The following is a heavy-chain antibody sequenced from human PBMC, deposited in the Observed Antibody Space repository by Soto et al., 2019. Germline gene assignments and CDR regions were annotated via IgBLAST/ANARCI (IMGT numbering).Heavy chain of an antibody. Sequence: GGSLRLSCAASGFTFSDYYMSWIRQAPGKGLEWVSYISSSSSSYTNYADSVKGRFTISRDNAKNSLYLQMNSLRAEDTAVYYCARDTRRRRLSSGYYSVYAFDIWGPGTMVTVSS. D-gene: IGHD3-22*01. CDR3: ARDTRRRRLSSGYYSVYAFDI. CDR2: ISSSSSSYT. J-gene: IGHJ3*02. CDR1: GFTFSDYY. V-gene: IGHV3-11*06.